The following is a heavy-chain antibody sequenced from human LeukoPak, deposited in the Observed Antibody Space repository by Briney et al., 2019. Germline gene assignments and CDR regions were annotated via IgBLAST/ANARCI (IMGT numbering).Heavy chain of an antibody. D-gene: IGHD6-13*01. CDR3: AREIAVAGPCFDH. J-gene: IGHJ4*02. V-gene: IGHV1-3*01. CDR1: GYTFTSYA. CDR2: INAGNGNT. Sequence: GASVKVSCKASGYTFTSYAIYWVCQAPGQRLEWMGWINAGNGNTKYSQKFQGRVTITRDTSASTAYMELSSLRSEDTAVYFCAREIAVAGPCFDHWGQGTLVTVSS.